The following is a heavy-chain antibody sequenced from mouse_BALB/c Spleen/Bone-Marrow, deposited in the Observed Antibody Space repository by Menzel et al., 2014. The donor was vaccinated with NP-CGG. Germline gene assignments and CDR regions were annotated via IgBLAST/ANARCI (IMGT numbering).Heavy chain of an antibody. V-gene: IGHV1S56*01. Sequence: QVQLQQSGPELVKPGASVRISCKASGYTFTSYYVHWVRQRPGQGLEWIGWIYPGDFNTKYNEKFKGKATLTADKSSSTASMQVSSLTSEDPAVYFGARKSQRAYDSMNYWGQGTSVTVSS. D-gene: IGHD2-4*01. CDR3: ARKSQRAYDSMNY. CDR2: IYPGDFNT. J-gene: IGHJ4*01. CDR1: GYTFTSYY.